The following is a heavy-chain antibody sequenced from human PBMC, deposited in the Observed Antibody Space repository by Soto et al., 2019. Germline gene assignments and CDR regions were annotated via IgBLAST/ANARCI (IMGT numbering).Heavy chain of an antibody. CDR1: GYTFTGYY. CDR3: ARGGAPRLRSHDY. Sequence: ASVKVSCKASGYTFTGYYMHWVRQAPGQGLEWMGWINPNSGGTNYAQNFQGRVTMTRDTSISTAYMELSRLTSDDTAVYFCARGGAPRLRSHDYCGQGTFVTVSS. D-gene: IGHD6-6*01. CDR2: INPNSGGT. V-gene: IGHV1-2*02. J-gene: IGHJ4*02.